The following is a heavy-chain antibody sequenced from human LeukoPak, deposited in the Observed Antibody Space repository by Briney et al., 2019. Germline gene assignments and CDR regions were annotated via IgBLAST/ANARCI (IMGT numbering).Heavy chain of an antibody. CDR1: GFSFTSYA. D-gene: IGHD3/OR15-3a*01. J-gene: IGHJ4*02. V-gene: IGHV3-53*01. Sequence: GGSLRLSCSASGFSFTSYAMTWVRQAPERGLEWVSLIYSGGTTYYADSVKGRFTISRDNSKNMLYLQMNSLRAEDTAVYYCARGTGYLDEYFDYWGQGTLVTVSS. CDR3: ARGTGYLDEYFDY. CDR2: IYSGGTT.